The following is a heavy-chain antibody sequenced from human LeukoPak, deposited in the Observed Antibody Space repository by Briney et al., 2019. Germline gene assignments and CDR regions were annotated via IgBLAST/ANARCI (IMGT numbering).Heavy chain of an antibody. CDR3: ARDWYFDL. V-gene: IGHV3-53*01. Sequence: PGGSLRLSCAASGFAVSSNYMNWVRQAPGKGLEWVSVIYSGDNTYYADSVKGRFTISRDNSKNTLYLQMNSLRAEDTAVYYCARDWYFDLWGRGTLVTVSS. CDR2: IYSGDNT. J-gene: IGHJ2*01. CDR1: GFAVSSNY.